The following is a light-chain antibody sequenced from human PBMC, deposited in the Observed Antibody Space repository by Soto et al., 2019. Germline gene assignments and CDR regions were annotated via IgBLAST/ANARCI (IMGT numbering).Light chain of an antibody. CDR2: GTS. CDR1: QSVTNNY. CDR3: QQYGSSPPT. V-gene: IGKV3-20*01. J-gene: IGKJ1*01. Sequence: EIVLTQSQGTLSLSPGERATLSCRASQSVTNNYLAWYQRKPGQPPRLLIYGTSYRSTDIPRGFSGSGSGTDFTLTITRLEPEDFAVYYCQQYGSSPPTFGQGTKVEIK.